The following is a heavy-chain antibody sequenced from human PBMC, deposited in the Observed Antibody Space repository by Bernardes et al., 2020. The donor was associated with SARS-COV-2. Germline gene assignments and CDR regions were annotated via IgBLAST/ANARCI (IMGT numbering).Heavy chain of an antibody. CDR3: ARDFTVVTAISYYYGMDV. V-gene: IGHV3-30*03. CDR2: ISYDGNNQ. D-gene: IGHD2-21*02. J-gene: IGHJ6*02. Sequence: GGSLRLSCAASGFTFSSHGMHWVRQAPGKGLEWVAVISYDGNNQYYADSVKGRFSISRDNSKNTLHLQMSSLRAEDTAVYYCARDFTVVTAISYYYGMDVWGQGTTVTVSS. CDR1: GFTFSSHG.